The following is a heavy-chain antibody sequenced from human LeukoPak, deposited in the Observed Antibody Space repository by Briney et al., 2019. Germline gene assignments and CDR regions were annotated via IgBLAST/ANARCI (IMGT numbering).Heavy chain of an antibody. D-gene: IGHD5-18*01. V-gene: IGHV1-2*02. CDR3: ARATAGGYSYDY. CDR2: INPNSGGT. CDR1: GYTFTGYY. J-gene: IGHJ4*02. Sequence: ASVKVSCKASGYTFTGYYMHWVRQAPGQGLEWMGWINPNSGGTNYAQKFQGRVTMTKDTSISTAYMELSRLRSDDTAVYYCARATAGGYSYDYWGQGTLVTVSS.